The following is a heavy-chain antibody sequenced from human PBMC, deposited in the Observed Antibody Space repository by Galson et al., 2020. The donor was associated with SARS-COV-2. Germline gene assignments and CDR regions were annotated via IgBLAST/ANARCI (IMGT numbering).Heavy chain of an antibody. J-gene: IGHJ3*02. D-gene: IGHD3-9*01. V-gene: IGHV5-51*01. CDR2: IYPGDSDT. CDR3: ARRYPDRHFDWLPLGAFDI. Sequence: HGESLKISCKGSGYSFTSYWIGWVRQMPGKGLEWMGIIYPGDSDTRYSPSFQGQVTISADKSISTAYLQWSSLKASDTAMYYCARRYPDRHFDWLPLGAFDIWGQGTMVTVSS. CDR1: GYSFTSYW.